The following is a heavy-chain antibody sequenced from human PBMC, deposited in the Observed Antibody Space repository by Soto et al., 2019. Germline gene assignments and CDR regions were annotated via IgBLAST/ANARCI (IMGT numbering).Heavy chain of an antibody. D-gene: IGHD6-19*01. Sequence: GVSVTLSCAASGFYVSSDYVTWVHQAPVKGLEWVSVIFPGGSTYDAVSVKGRFTISRDNSRNTVYLQMNSLRVEAPVVYHCARGMGEVAAQSAHCWGQGTLVTVS. J-gene: IGHJ4*02. CDR2: IFPGGST. CDR1: GFYVSSDY. CDR3: ARGMGEVAAQSAHC. V-gene: IGHV3-53*01.